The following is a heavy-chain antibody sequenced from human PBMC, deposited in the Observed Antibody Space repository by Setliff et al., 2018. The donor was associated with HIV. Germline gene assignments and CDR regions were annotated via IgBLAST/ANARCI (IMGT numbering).Heavy chain of an antibody. CDR2: IYSSGSI. CDR1: GGSISSHC. Sequence: PSETLSLTCTVSGGSISSHCWSWIRQSPGKALEWIGYIYSSGSIIYKPSLKSRVTISLDTSKNQFSLNLRSVTAADTAVYYCARGDGYRGNDAYYDSGMDVWGQGITVTVSS. CDR3: ARGDGYRGNDAYYDSGMDV. J-gene: IGHJ6*02. D-gene: IGHD5-12*01. V-gene: IGHV4-59*11.